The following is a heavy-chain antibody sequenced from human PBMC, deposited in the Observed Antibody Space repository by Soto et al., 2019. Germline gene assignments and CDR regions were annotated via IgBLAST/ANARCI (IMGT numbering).Heavy chain of an antibody. CDR3: ATLSSQRHYYHYYGMDV. CDR2: FDPEDGET. Sequence: ASVKVSCKVSGYTLTELSMHWVRQAPGKGLEWMGGFDPEDGETIYAQKFQGRVTMTEDTSTDTAYMELSSLRSEDTAVYYCATLSSQRHYYHYYGMDVWGQGTTVTVSS. D-gene: IGHD6-13*01. J-gene: IGHJ6*02. V-gene: IGHV1-24*01. CDR1: GYTLTELS.